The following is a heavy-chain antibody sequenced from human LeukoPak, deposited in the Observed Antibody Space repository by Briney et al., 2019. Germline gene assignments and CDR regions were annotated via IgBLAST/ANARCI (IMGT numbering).Heavy chain of an antibody. Sequence: GGSLRLSCAASGFTFSSYWMSWVRQAPGKGLEWVANIKQDGSEKYYVDSVKGRFTISRDNAKNSLYLQMNSLRAEDTAVYYCARAREDSSSFVYFDYWGQGTLVTVSS. CDR1: GFTFSSYW. J-gene: IGHJ4*02. V-gene: IGHV3-7*01. D-gene: IGHD6-6*01. CDR2: IKQDGSEK. CDR3: ARAREDSSSFVYFDY.